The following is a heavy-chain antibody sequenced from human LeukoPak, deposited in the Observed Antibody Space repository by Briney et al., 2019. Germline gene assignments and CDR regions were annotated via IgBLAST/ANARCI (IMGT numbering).Heavy chain of an antibody. D-gene: IGHD3-16*01. J-gene: IGHJ4*02. CDR1: GYTFTSYG. CDR2: ISAYNGNT. Sequence: RASVKVSCKASGYTFTSYGISWVRQAPRQGLEWVGWISAYNGNTNYAQKLQGRVTMTTDTSTSTAYMELRSLRSDDTAVYYCARDSDYDYGGLFDYWGQGTLVTVSS. V-gene: IGHV1-18*01. CDR3: ARDSDYDYGGLFDY.